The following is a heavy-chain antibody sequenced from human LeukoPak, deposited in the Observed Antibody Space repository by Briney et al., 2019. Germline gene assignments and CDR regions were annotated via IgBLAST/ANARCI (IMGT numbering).Heavy chain of an antibody. V-gene: IGHV3-33*03. CDR1: GFTFSTYG. CDR3: AKGPNYFDS. J-gene: IGHJ4*02. Sequence: GGSLRLSCAASGFTFSTYGMHWVRQGPDKGLEWMAFIFHDGNDKRYADSVKGRFTISRDNAKNTLYLQMNSLRAEDTAMYFCAKGPNYFDSWGQGTLVTVSS. CDR2: IFHDGNDK.